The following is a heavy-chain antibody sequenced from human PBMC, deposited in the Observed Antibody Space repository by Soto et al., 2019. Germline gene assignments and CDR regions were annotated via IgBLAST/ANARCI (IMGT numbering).Heavy chain of an antibody. CDR3: ARVGSSGWQHYFDY. Sequence: GXSVKVSCKASGCTFTSYAMHWVRQAPGQXLEWMGWINDXNGNKXYSQKFKGRVXXTRDTYAXXDYMELRSMRSEDTAVYYCARVGSSGWQHYFDYWGQGTLVTVSS. J-gene: IGHJ4*02. V-gene: IGHV1-3*01. D-gene: IGHD6-19*01. CDR1: GCTFTSYA. CDR2: INDXNGNK.